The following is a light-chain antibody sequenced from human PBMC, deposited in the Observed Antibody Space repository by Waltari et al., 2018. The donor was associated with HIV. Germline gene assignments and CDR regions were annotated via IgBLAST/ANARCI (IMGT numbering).Light chain of an antibody. J-gene: IGKJ1*01. CDR2: QAS. CDR1: QSVGPF. Sequence: DIRLTQSSSTLSASAGDRVAITCRAGQSVGPFLAWYQQKPGKPPKLLIFQASTLEGGVPSRFSGSVSGSDFTLTINGLQSDDFATYYCHQYASFSGTFGQGTKVELK. CDR3: HQYASFSGT. V-gene: IGKV1-5*03.